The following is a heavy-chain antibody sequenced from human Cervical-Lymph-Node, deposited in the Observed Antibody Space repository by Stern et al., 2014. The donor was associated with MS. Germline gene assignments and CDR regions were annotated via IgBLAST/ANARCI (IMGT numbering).Heavy chain of an antibody. D-gene: IGHD1-26*01. CDR3: VKDIGWEYFFDS. CDR1: GFTFEDYA. J-gene: IGHJ4*02. CDR2: ISWQSGRI. Sequence: EVQLVQSGGGLVQPGRSLRLSCAASGFTFEDYAMHWVRQGPGKGLAWVSCISWQSGRIDYADSWNGRFTVSRDNAKNSLYLQMNRLRPEDTAFYYCVKDIGWEYFFDSWGQGTLVTVSS. V-gene: IGHV3-9*01.